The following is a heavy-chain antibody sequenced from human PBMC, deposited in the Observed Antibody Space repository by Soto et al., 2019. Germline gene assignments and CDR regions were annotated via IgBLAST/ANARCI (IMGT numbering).Heavy chain of an antibody. J-gene: IGHJ4*02. CDR1: GYSXSIFG. Sequence: SXKVSCKASGYSXSIFGFSWVRQAPGQGLEWMGWISVYNGNTDYAQKLQGRVTMTTDTSTSTAYMELRSLRSDDKAVYYCARRDSRGYLFDYWGQGTLVTVSS. D-gene: IGHD3-22*01. V-gene: IGHV1-18*01. CDR2: ISVYNGNT. CDR3: ARRDSRGYLFDY.